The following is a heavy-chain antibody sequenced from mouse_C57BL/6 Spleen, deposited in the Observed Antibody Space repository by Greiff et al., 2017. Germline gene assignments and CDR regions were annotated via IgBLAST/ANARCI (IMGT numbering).Heavy chain of an antibody. J-gene: IGHJ2*01. CDR1: GCTFTSYW. CDR3: ARFPSYYYGSSYNYFDY. D-gene: IGHD1-1*01. V-gene: IGHV1-55*01. CDR2: IYPGSGST. Sequence: QVQLQQPGAELVKPGASVKMSCKASGCTFTSYWITWVKQRPGQGLEWIGDIYPGSGSTNYNEKFKSKATLTVDTSSSTAYMQLSSLTSEDSAVYYCARFPSYYYGSSYNYFDYWGQGTTLTVSS.